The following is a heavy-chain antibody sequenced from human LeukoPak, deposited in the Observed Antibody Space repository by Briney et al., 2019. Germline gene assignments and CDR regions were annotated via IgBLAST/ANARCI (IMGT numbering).Heavy chain of an antibody. J-gene: IGHJ4*02. Sequence: GGSLRLSCAASGFTFSRYAMHWVRQAPGKGLEWVAVISYDGSNKYYADSVKGRFTISRDSSKNTLYLQMNSLRAEDTAVYYCASHYDTSGYHYFDFRGQGTLVAVSS. CDR2: ISYDGSNK. CDR1: GFTFSRYA. CDR3: ASHYDTSGYHYFDF. D-gene: IGHD3-22*01. V-gene: IGHV3-30-3*01.